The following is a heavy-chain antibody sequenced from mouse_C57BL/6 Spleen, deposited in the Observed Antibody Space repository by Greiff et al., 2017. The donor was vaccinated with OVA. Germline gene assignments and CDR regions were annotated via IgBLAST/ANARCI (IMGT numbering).Heavy chain of an antibody. J-gene: IGHJ3*01. CDR1: GFTFSDYY. Sequence: EVKLVESGGGLVQPGGSLKLSCAASGFTFSDYYMYWVRQTPEKRLEWVAYISNGGGSTYYPDTVKGRFTISRDNAKNTLYLQMSRLKSEDTAMYYCASGGGWAWFAYWGQGTLVTVSA. V-gene: IGHV5-12*01. CDR3: ASGGGWAWFAY. CDR2: ISNGGGST. D-gene: IGHD1-1*02.